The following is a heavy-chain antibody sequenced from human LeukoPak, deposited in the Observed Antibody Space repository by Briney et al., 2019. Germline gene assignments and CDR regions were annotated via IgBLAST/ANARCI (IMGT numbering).Heavy chain of an antibody. CDR3: ARELGFCSSTSCPLYLY. D-gene: IGHD2-2*01. V-gene: IGHV1-2*02. CDR2: INPNNGGT. J-gene: IGHJ4*02. Sequence: ASVKVSCKASGYRFTDYYVHWVRQAPGQGLEWVGWINPNNGGTNYAQKFHGRVTMTRDTSITTAYMELNRLTSDDTAVYYCARELGFCSSTSCPLYLYWGQGTLVTVSS. CDR1: GYRFTDYY.